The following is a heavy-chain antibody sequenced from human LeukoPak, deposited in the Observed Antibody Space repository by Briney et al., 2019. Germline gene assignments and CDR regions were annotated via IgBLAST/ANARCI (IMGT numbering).Heavy chain of an antibody. Sequence: ASVKVSCKASGCTFTSYGISWVGQAPGQGLEWVGWVSAYNGNTNYAQKLQGRVTMTTDASTSTAYMELKSLRSDDTAVYYCAGPYSYGRSYYYYGMDVWGQGTTVTVSS. CDR1: GCTFTSYG. D-gene: IGHD5-18*01. J-gene: IGHJ6*02. V-gene: IGHV1-18*01. CDR2: VSAYNGNT. CDR3: AGPYSYGRSYYYYGMDV.